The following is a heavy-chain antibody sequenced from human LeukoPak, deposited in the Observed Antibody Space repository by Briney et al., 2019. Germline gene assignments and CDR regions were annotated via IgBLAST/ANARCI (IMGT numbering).Heavy chain of an antibody. Sequence: KASETLSLTCAVSGGSFSGYYWNWIRQSPGKGLEWIGEINHSGSTHYNPSLKSRVTISVDTSQKQFSLRLTSVTAADTAVYYCARDLSYYGSGSYLGNWFDPWGQGTLVTVSS. CDR3: ARDLSYYGSGSYLGNWFDP. V-gene: IGHV4-34*01. CDR1: GGSFSGYY. D-gene: IGHD3-10*01. CDR2: INHSGST. J-gene: IGHJ5*02.